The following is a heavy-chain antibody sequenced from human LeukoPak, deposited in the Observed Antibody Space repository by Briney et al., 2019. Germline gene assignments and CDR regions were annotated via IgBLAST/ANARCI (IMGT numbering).Heavy chain of an antibody. J-gene: IGHJ3*02. V-gene: IGHV3-48*01. CDR1: GFTFSSYS. Sequence: GGSLRLSCAASGFTFSSYSMNWVRQALGKGLEWVSYISSSSSTIYYADSVKGRFTISRDNAKNSLYLQMNSLRAEDTAVYYCARERGYDFWSGYYSRAPNAFDIWGQGTMVTVSS. D-gene: IGHD3-3*01. CDR3: ARERGYDFWSGYYSRAPNAFDI. CDR2: ISSSSSTI.